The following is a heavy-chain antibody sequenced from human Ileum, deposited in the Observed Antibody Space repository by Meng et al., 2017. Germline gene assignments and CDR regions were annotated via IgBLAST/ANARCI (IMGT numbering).Heavy chain of an antibody. CDR1: GGSVSSASYY. Sequence: QVQLQKPGPGLVRPSETLPLTCNVSGGSVSSASYYWSWIRQPPGKGLEWIGLIHYSGSRNYNPSLKSRVTMSVDTSKNQVSLRLTSVTAADTAVYYCARFYGSGTFEVHDYWGQGTLVTVSS. J-gene: IGHJ4*02. D-gene: IGHD3-10*01. CDR2: IHYSGSR. CDR3: ARFYGSGTFEVHDY. V-gene: IGHV4-61*01.